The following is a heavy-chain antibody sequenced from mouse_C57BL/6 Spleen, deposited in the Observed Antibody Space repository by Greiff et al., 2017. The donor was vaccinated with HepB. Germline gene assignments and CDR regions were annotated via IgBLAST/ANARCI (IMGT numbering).Heavy chain of an antibody. V-gene: IGHV1-69*01. Sequence: QVQLQQPGAELVMPGASVKLSCKASGYTFTSYWMHWVKQRPGQGLEWIGEIYPSDSYTNYNQKFKGKSTLTVDKSSSTAYMQLSSLTSEDSAVYYCARGGLYDGYYDAMDYWGQGTSVTVSS. CDR3: ARGGLYDGYYDAMDY. CDR1: GYTFTSYW. J-gene: IGHJ4*01. D-gene: IGHD2-3*01. CDR2: IYPSDSYT.